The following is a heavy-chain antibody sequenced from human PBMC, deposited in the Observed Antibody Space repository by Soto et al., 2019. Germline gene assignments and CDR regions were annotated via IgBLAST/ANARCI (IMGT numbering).Heavy chain of an antibody. CDR1: GFTFSSYS. V-gene: IGHV3-48*01. D-gene: IGHD2-21*01. CDR2: ISSSSSTI. J-gene: IGHJ2*01. CDR3: AREAIPAQNWYFDL. Sequence: GGSLRLSCAASGFTFSSYSMNWVRQAPGKGLEWVSYISSSSSTIYYADSVKGRFTISRDNAKNSLYLQMNSLRAEDTAVYYCAREAIPAQNWYFDLWGRGTLVTVSS.